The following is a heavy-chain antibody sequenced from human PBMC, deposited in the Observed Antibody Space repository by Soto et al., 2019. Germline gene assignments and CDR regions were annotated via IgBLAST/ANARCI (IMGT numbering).Heavy chain of an antibody. CDR2: IYYNGKT. CDR1: GGSISSSDYY. Sequence: SETLSLTCTVSGGSISSSDYYWGWIRQPPGKGLEWIASIYYNGKTLYNPSLQSRVTISVDTSKNQFTLNLMSLTAADTAVYYCARDEIRRFYGLRASDFYHSRMDGWGQGTTFTVP. D-gene: IGHD3-10*01. CDR3: ARDEIRRFYGLRASDFYHSRMDG. V-gene: IGHV4-39*02. J-gene: IGHJ6*02.